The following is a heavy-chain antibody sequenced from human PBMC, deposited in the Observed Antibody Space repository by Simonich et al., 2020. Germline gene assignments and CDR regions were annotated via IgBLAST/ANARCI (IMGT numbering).Heavy chain of an antibody. CDR1: GYTFTGYY. J-gene: IGHJ1*01. CDR2: TNPKRGGT. V-gene: IGHV1-2*02. D-gene: IGHD6-13*01. CDR3: ARSHIAAAGTGYFQH. Sequence: QVQLVQSGAEVKKPGASVKVSCKASGYTFTGYYMHWVRQAPGQGLEWMGWTNPKRGGTNYAQKLQGRVTMTRDTSISTAYMELSRLRSDDTAVYYCARSHIAAAGTGYFQHWGQGTLVTVSS.